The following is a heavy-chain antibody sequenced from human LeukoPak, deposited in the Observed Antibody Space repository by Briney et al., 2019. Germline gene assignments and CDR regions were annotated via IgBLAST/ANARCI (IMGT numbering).Heavy chain of an antibody. V-gene: IGHV3-53*01. Sequence: GGSLRLSCAASGFTVSTYYMTWVRQAPGKGLECVSVIYSGGSTYYADSVKGRFTVSRDNSKNTLYLQMNSLRAEDTAMYYCARGLGYCTSTTCLLPFGYWGQGTLVTVSS. CDR2: IYSGGST. CDR3: ARGLGYCTSTTCLLPFGY. D-gene: IGHD2-2*01. CDR1: GFTVSTYY. J-gene: IGHJ4*02.